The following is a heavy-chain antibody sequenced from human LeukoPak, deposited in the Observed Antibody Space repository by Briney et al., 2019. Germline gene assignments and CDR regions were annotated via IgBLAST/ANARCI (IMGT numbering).Heavy chain of an antibody. CDR1: GFTVSSNY. J-gene: IGHJ6*02. CDR2: IYSGGST. V-gene: IGHV3-66*01. CDR3: AREQQLGIGYYGMDV. D-gene: IGHD6-13*01. Sequence: PGGSLRLSCAASGFTVSSNYMSWVRQAPGKGLEWVSVIYSGGSTYYADSVKGRFTISRDNSKNTLYLQMNSLRAEDTAVYYCAREQQLGIGYYGMDVWGQGTTVTVSS.